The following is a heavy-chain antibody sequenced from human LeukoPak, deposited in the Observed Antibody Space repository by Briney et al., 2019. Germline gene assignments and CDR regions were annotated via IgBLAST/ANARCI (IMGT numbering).Heavy chain of an antibody. J-gene: IGHJ4*02. CDR2: ISYGGSNK. Sequence: GGSLRLSCAASGFTFSSYWMHWVRQAPGKGLEWVAVISYGGSNKYYADSVKGRFTISRDNSKNTLYLQMNSLRAEDTAVYYCARGYYDILTGYLDYWGQGTLVTVSS. V-gene: IGHV3-30*01. CDR1: GFTFSSYW. CDR3: ARGYYDILTGYLDY. D-gene: IGHD3-9*01.